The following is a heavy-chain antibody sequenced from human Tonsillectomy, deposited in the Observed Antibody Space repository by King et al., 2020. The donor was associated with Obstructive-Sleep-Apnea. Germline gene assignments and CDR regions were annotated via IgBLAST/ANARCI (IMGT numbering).Heavy chain of an antibody. CDR3: AREEDYYDSSGYYYYFDY. J-gene: IGHJ4*02. CDR2: ISYDGSNK. Sequence: VQLVESGGGVVQPVRSLRLSCAASGFTFSSFAMHWVRQAPGKGLEWVAVISYDGSNKYYAASVKGRFTISRDNSKNTLYLQMNSLRAEDTAVYYCAREEDYYDSSGYYYYFDYWGQGTLVTVSS. CDR1: GFTFSSFA. V-gene: IGHV3-30*04. D-gene: IGHD3-22*01.